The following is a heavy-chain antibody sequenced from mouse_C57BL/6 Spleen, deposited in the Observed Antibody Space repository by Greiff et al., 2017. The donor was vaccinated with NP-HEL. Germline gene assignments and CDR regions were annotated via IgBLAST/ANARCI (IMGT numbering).Heavy chain of an antibody. CDR3: ARDYGSTHYFDY. V-gene: IGHV5-6*01. CDR1: GFTFSSYG. D-gene: IGHD1-1*01. CDR2: ISSGGSYT. J-gene: IGHJ2*01. Sequence: EVMLVESGGDLVKPGGSLKLSCAASGFTFSSYGMSWVRQTPDKRLEWVATISSGGSYTYYPDSVKGRFTISRDNAKNTLYLQMSSLKSEDTAMYYCARDYGSTHYFDYWGQGTTLTVSS.